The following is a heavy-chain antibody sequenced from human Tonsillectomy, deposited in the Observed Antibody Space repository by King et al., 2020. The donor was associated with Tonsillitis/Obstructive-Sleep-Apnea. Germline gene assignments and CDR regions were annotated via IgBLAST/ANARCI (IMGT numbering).Heavy chain of an antibody. D-gene: IGHD5-18*01. CDR1: GFTFSSYW. V-gene: IGHV3-7*03. Sequence: VQLVESGGGLVQPGGSLRLSCAASGFTFSSYWMSWVRQAPGKGLEWVANIKQDGSEKYYVDSVKGRFTISRDNAKNSLYLQMNSLRVEDTAVYYCTRVGNLIQLDKSMDVWGQGTTVTVSS. J-gene: IGHJ6*02. CDR3: TRVGNLIQLDKSMDV. CDR2: IKQDGSEK.